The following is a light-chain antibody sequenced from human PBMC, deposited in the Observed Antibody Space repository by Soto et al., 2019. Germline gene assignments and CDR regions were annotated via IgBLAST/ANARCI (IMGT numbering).Light chain of an antibody. J-gene: IGLJ2*01. V-gene: IGLV1-44*01. Sequence: QSVLTQPPSASGTPGQRVTISCSGSSSNIGSNTVNWYQQLPGTAPKLLIYNYNQRPSGVPDRFSGSRSGTSASLAISGLQSEDEADYYCAVWDDSLNGVVFGGGTQLTV. CDR2: NYN. CDR1: SSNIGSNT. CDR3: AVWDDSLNGVV.